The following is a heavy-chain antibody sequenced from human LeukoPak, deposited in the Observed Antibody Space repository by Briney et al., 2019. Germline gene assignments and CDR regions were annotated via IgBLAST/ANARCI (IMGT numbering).Heavy chain of an antibody. CDR3: AREFRGGGYDYHHDY. V-gene: IGHV1-2*02. D-gene: IGHD5-12*01. CDR2: INPNSGGT. CDR1: GYTFTGYY. Sequence: ASVKVSCKASGYTFTGYYMHWVRQAPGQGLEWMGWINPNSGGTNYAQKFQGRVTMTRDTSISTAYMELSRLRSDDTAVYYCAREFRGGGYDYHHDYWGQGTLVTVSS. J-gene: IGHJ4*02.